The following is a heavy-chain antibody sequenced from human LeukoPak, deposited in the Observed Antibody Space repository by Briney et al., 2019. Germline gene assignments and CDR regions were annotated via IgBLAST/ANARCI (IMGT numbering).Heavy chain of an antibody. V-gene: IGHV3-7*01. Sequence: PGGSLRLSCTASGFTFSTYWMTWVRQAPGKGLEWVANIKEDGSEENYVDSVKGRFTISRDNAKNSLYLQMNSLRAEDTAVYYCARSGSEIDYWGQGALVTVSS. J-gene: IGHJ4*02. CDR1: GFTFSTYW. CDR3: ARSGSEIDY. CDR2: IKEDGSEE. D-gene: IGHD1-26*01.